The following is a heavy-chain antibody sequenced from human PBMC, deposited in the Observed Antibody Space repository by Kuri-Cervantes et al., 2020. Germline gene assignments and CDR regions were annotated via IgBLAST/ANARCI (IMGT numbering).Heavy chain of an antibody. J-gene: IGHJ5*02. V-gene: IGHV3-30-3*01. CDR3: ARVLLKIPDYGGNWGWFDP. Sequence: GGSLRLSCAASGFTFSSYAMHWVRQAPGKGLEWVAVISYDGSNKYYADSVKGRFTISRDNSKNTLYLQMNSLRAEDTAVYYCARVLLKIPDYGGNWGWFDPWGQGTLVTVSS. CDR2: ISYDGSNK. CDR1: GFTFSSYA. D-gene: IGHD4-23*01.